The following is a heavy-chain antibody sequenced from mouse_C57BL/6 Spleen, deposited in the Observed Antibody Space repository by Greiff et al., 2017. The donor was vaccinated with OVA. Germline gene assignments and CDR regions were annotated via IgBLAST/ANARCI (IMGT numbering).Heavy chain of an antibody. J-gene: IGHJ3*01. Sequence: QVQLKESGAELARPGASVKLSCKASGYTFTSYGISWVKQRTGQGLEWIGEIYPRSGNTYYNEKFKGKATLTADKSSSTAYMELRSLTSEDSAVYFCATITTVEAYWGQGTLVTVSA. D-gene: IGHD1-1*01. CDR2: IYPRSGNT. V-gene: IGHV1-81*01. CDR1: GYTFTSYG. CDR3: ATITTVEAY.